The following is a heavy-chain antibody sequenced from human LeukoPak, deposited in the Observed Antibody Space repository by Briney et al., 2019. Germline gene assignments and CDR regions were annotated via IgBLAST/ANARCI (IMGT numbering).Heavy chain of an antibody. Sequence: TGGSLRLSCAASGFSFSNYAMSWVRQAPGKGLECVSVISDVGRSTFYADSVKGRFTISRDNSKNTLYLQMNSLRAEDTAVYYCAKKLLTVTTWGFDYWGQGTLVTVSS. CDR3: AKKLLTVTTWGFDY. CDR2: ISDVGRST. D-gene: IGHD4-11*01. CDR1: GFSFSNYA. J-gene: IGHJ4*02. V-gene: IGHV3-23*01.